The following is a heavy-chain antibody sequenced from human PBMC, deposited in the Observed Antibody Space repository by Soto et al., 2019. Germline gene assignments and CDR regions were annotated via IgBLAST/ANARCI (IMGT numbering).Heavy chain of an antibody. Sequence: EVQLVESGGALVQPGGSLRLSCAASGFTFSSYSMNWVRQAPGKGLEWLSYISSGSATIYYADSVKGRFTISRDNAKNSLYLQMNSLRDEDTAVYYCARDSASYSSSSGSYWYFELWGRGTPVSVSS. V-gene: IGHV3-48*02. J-gene: IGHJ2*01. CDR1: GFTFSSYS. CDR3: ARDSASYSSSSGSYWYFEL. D-gene: IGHD6-6*01. CDR2: ISSGSATI.